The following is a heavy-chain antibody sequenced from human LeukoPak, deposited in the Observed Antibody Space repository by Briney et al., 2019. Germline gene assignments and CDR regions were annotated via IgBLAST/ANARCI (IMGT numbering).Heavy chain of an antibody. J-gene: IGHJ5*02. CDR2: VYYTGST. CDR1: GGAISRGSYY. D-gene: IGHD2-2*01. CDR3: ARQVRIVVVPTAIAPRFDP. V-gene: IGHV4-39*01. Sequence: SETLSLTCTVSGGAISRGSYYWGWIRQPPGKGLEWIGSVYYTGSTYYNPSLKSRVTISVDTSKNHFSLKLSSVTAADTAVYYCARQVRIVVVPTAIAPRFDPWGQGTLVTVSS.